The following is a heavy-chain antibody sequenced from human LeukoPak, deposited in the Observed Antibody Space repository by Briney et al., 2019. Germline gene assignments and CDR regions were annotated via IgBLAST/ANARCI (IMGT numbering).Heavy chain of an antibody. D-gene: IGHD3-3*02. CDR3: ATIFGG. CDR1: GSAFNTYA. Sequence: GGSLRLSCAASGSAFNTYAMHWVRQAPGKGLEWVAVVSHDGSNKYYTESVKGRFTVSRDNSKNTLFLQMNSLRPEDTAVYYCATIFGGWGQGTLLTVSS. J-gene: IGHJ4*02. V-gene: IGHV3-30-3*01. CDR2: VSHDGSNK.